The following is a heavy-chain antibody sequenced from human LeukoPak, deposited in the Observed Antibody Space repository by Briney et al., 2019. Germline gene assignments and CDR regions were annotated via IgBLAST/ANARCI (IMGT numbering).Heavy chain of an antibody. J-gene: IGHJ4*02. D-gene: IGHD3-22*01. CDR1: GYTFTDYY. CDR3: ARGHYRSGLEY. CDR2: INPNSGGT. V-gene: IGHV1-2*02. Sequence: ASVKVSCQASGYTFTDYYIHWVRQAPGQGLEWMGWINPNSGGTNFAQNFQGRVTMTRDTSISTAYMELSRLRSDDTAVYFCARGHYRSGLEYWGQGTLVTVSS.